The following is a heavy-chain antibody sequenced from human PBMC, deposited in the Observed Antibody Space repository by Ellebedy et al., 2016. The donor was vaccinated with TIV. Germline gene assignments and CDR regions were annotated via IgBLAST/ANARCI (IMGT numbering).Heavy chain of an antibody. CDR2: IWYDGNNK. V-gene: IGHV3-33*08. CDR3: AREARDGDYGRGLDV. CDR1: GFTLSSYG. D-gene: IGHD4-17*01. J-gene: IGHJ6*02. Sequence: GESLKISCVASGFTLSSYGMHWVRQAPGKGLEWVAVIWYDGNNKYYADSLKGRSTISRDNSKNTLYLQMDSLRVEDTAVYYCAREARDGDYGRGLDVWGQGTSVTVSS.